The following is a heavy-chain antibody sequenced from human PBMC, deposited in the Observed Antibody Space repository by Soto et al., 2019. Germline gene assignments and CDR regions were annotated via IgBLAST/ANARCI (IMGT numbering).Heavy chain of an antibody. D-gene: IGHD3-9*01. CDR1: GDSVSSKTGA. CDR3: AREALQYFDIWTGFLSFDR. Sequence: PSQTLSLTCAISGDSVSSKTGAWNWIRQSPSRGLEWLGRTYYRSKWYNDYAVSVKSRITIKPDTSKNQFSLQLNSVTPEDTAVYFCAREALQYFDIWTGFLSFDRRGQGTLVTVSS. J-gene: IGHJ4*02. CDR2: TYYRSKWYN. V-gene: IGHV6-1*01.